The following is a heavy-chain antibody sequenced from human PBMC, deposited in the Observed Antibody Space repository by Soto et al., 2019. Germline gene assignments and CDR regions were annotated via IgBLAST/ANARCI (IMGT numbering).Heavy chain of an antibody. CDR1: GFTFSSFG. CDR2: ISYDGSTT. D-gene: IGHD5-12*01. J-gene: IGHJ5*02. V-gene: IGHV3-30*18. CDR3: AKDPYSGTSVKRWLFHVGFDP. Sequence: QVQLVESGGGVVQPGKSLRLSCAASGFTFSSFGMHWVRQAPGKGLEWVAVISYDGSTTVYADSVKGRFTVSRDNSNNTLFLHMDSLRPEDTSMYYCAKDPYSGTSVKRWLFHVGFDPWGQGSLVTVSS.